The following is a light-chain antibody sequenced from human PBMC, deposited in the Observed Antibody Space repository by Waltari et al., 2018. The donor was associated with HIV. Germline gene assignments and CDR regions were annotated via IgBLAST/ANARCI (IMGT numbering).Light chain of an antibody. CDR2: DVS. J-gene: IGLJ2*01. CDR3: CSYAGSHVV. V-gene: IGLV2-11*01. Sequence: QSALTQPRSVSGSPGQSVTISCTGTSSDVGVYNFVSWYQQHPGKAPKVISYDVSKRPSGVPDRFSGSKSGNTASLTISGLQAEDEADYYCCSYAGSHVVFGGVTKLTVL. CDR1: SSDVGVYNF.